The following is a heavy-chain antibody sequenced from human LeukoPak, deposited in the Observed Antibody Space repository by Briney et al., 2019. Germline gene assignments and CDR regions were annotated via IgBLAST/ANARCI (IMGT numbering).Heavy chain of an antibody. CDR1: GFTFNNYW. CDR2: IKQDGSEK. CDR3: ARDVGRIPRVRGVPVNWFDP. D-gene: IGHD3-10*01. Sequence: PGGSLRLSCAASGFTFNNYWMTWVRQAPGMGLEWVANIKQDGSEKYYVESVKGRFTISRDNAKNSLYLQVKSLRAEDTAVYYCARDVGRIPRVRGVPVNWFDPWGQGTLVTVSS. J-gene: IGHJ5*02. V-gene: IGHV3-7*01.